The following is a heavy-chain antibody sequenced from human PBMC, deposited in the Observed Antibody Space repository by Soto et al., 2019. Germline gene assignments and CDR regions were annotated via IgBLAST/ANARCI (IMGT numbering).Heavy chain of an antibody. Sequence: QITLKESGPTLVKPTQTLTLTCTFSGFSLNTSGVGVVWIRQPPGKALEWLAVIYWDDDKRCSPSLKRRLTITKDTSKNQVVLIMTNMDPVDTATYYCAHRHSSSSLGYWGQGTLVTVSS. CDR2: IYWDDDK. CDR1: GFSLNTSGVG. V-gene: IGHV2-5*02. J-gene: IGHJ4*02. D-gene: IGHD6-6*01. CDR3: AHRHSSSSLGY.